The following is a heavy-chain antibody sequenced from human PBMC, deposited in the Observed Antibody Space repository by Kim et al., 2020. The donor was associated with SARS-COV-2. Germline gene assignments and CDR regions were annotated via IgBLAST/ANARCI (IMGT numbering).Heavy chain of an antibody. CDR1: GFTFSSYA. V-gene: IGHV3-30*04. D-gene: IGHD5-18*01. CDR2: ISYDGSNK. CDR3: ARVEREGYSYGFYYYYYG. J-gene: IGHJ6*01. Sequence: GGSLRLSCAASGFTFSSYAMHWVRQAPGKGLEWVAVISYDGSNKYYAASVKGRFTISRDNSKNTLYLQMYSLSAEDTAVYYCARVEREGYSYGFYYYYYG.